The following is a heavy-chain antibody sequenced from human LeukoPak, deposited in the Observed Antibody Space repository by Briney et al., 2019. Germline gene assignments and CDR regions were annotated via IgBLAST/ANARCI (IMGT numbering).Heavy chain of an antibody. CDR1: GFTFSNHS. D-gene: IGHD3-22*01. J-gene: IGHJ4*02. Sequence: GGSLRLSCEASGFTFSNHSMSWVRQAPGKGLEWVSVIYSGGSTYYADSVKGRFTISRDNSKNTLFLQMNSLRAEDTALYYCARDAPNYYDSSGYYDYWGQGTLVTVSS. CDR3: ARDAPNYYDSSGYYDY. V-gene: IGHV3-53*01. CDR2: IYSGGST.